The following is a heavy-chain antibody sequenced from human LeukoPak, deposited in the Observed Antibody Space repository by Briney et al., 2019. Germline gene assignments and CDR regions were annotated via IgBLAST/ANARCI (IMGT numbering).Heavy chain of an antibody. V-gene: IGHV3-23*01. CDR2: ISGPGDKT. CDR1: EFTFSSFA. Sequence: GGSLRLSCAASEFTFSSFAMSWVRQAPGRGLEWISSISGPGDKTHYTDSVKGRFTISRDNSKNTLYLYMNTLRAADTAVYYCGNPTIPARPFLTYLYYYLDVWGEGATVIVSS. D-gene: IGHD6-6*01. J-gene: IGHJ6*03. CDR3: GNPTIPARPFLTYLYYYLDV.